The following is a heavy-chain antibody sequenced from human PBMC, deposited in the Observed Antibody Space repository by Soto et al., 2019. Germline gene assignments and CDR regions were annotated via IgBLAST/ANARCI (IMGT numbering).Heavy chain of an antibody. D-gene: IGHD6-19*01. V-gene: IGHV1-18*01. CDR2: ISAYNGNT. J-gene: IGHJ4*02. Sequence: ASVKVSCKASGGTPSNSAFSWVRQAPGQGLEWMGWISAYNGNTNYAQKLQGRVTMTTDTSTSTAYMELRSLRSDDTAVYYCARVPQGIAVAGRIFDYWGQGTLVTVSS. CDR3: ARVPQGIAVAGRIFDY. CDR1: GGTPSNSA.